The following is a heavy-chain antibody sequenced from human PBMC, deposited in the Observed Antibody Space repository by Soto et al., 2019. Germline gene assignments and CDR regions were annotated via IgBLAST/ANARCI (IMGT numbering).Heavy chain of an antibody. D-gene: IGHD6-19*01. J-gene: IGHJ4*02. V-gene: IGHV3-23*01. CDR1: GFTFSSYA. CDR2: IDYSGGTT. Sequence: GSLRLSCAASGFTFSSYAMGWVRQAPGKGLEWVSVIDYSGGTTYYADSVKGRFTISRDNSKSTLYLQMNSLRPEDTAVYYCAKDATRTIGWYHFDNWGQGALVTVSS. CDR3: AKDATRTIGWYHFDN.